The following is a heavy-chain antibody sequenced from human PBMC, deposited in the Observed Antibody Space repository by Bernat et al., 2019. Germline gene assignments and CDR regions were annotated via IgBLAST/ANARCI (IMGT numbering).Heavy chain of an antibody. CDR3: ARVALHDYGDYDLRIDY. CDR2: ISYDGSNK. V-gene: IGHV3-30*01. Sequence: QVQLVESGGGVVQPGRSLRLSCAASGFTFSSYAMHWVRQAPGKGLEWVAVISYDGSNKYYADSVKGRFTISRDNSKNTLYLQMNSLRAEDTAVYYCARVALHDYGDYDLRIDYWGQGTLVTVSS. CDR1: GFTFSSYA. D-gene: IGHD4-17*01. J-gene: IGHJ4*02.